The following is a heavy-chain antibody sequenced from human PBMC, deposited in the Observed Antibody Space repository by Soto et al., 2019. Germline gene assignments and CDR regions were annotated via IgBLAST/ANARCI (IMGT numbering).Heavy chain of an antibody. Sequence: PSETLSLTCAVSGYSISSAYYWGWIRQPPGKGLEWIANIYYSGSTNYNPSLKSRVTISVDTSKNQFSLKLSSVTAADTAVYYCARGIKGPYMATPDYWGQGTLVTVSS. CDR2: IYYSGST. CDR3: ARGIKGPYMATPDY. D-gene: IGHD5-12*01. J-gene: IGHJ4*02. V-gene: IGHV4-38-2*01. CDR1: GYSISSAYY.